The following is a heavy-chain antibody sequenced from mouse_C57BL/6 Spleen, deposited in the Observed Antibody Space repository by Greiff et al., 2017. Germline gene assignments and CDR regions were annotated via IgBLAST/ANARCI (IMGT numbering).Heavy chain of an antibody. Sequence: QVQLQQSGPELVKPGASVKISCKASGYAFSSSWMNWVKQRPGKGLEWIGRIYPGDGDTNYNGKFKGKATLTADKSSSTAYMQLNSLPSEDSAVYVCAKRTGTGGYFDYWGQGTTLTVSS. CDR3: AKRTGTGGYFDY. CDR1: GYAFSSSW. D-gene: IGHD4-1*01. J-gene: IGHJ2*01. CDR2: IYPGDGDT. V-gene: IGHV1-82*01.